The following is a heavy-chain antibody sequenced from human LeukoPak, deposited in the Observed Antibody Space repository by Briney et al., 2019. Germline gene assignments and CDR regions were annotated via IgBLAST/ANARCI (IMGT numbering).Heavy chain of an antibody. CDR2: INPNSGGT. V-gene: IGHV1-2*02. J-gene: IGHJ4*02. CDR3: ARTYSSSWFRSHFDY. D-gene: IGHD6-13*01. Sequence: ASVKVSCKASGYTFTGYYMHWVRQAPGQGLEWMGWINPNSGGTNYAQKFQGRVTMTRDTSISTAYMELSRLRSDDTAVYYCARTYSSSWFRSHFDYWGQGTLVTVSS. CDR1: GYTFTGYY.